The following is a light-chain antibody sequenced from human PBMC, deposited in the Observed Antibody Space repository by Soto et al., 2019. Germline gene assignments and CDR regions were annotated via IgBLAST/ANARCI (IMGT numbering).Light chain of an antibody. V-gene: IGKV3-11*01. CDR1: QSVSSY. CDR3: QHYNNWPLT. Sequence: EIVLTQSPATLSLSPGERATLSCRASQSVSSYLAWYQQKPGQAPRLPIYDASNRATGIPARFSGSGSGTDFTLTISSLQSEDFAIYYCQHYNNWPLTFGGGTKVDIK. J-gene: IGKJ4*01. CDR2: DAS.